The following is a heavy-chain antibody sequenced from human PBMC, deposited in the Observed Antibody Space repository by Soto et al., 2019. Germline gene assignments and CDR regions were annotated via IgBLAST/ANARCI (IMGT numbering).Heavy chain of an antibody. Sequence: EVQLVESGGGLVKPGGSLRLSCAASGFTFSNAWMSWVRQAPGKGLEWVGRIKSKTDGGTTDYAAPVKGRFTISRDDSKNTLYLQMNSLKTEDTAVYYCTTDFRWESGSYHVYWGQGTLVTVSS. CDR2: IKSKTDGGTT. CDR3: TTDFRWESGSYHVY. J-gene: IGHJ4*02. D-gene: IGHD3-10*01. CDR1: GFTFSNAW. V-gene: IGHV3-15*01.